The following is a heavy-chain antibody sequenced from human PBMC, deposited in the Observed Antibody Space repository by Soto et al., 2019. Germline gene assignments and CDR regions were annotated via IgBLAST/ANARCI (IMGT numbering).Heavy chain of an antibody. V-gene: IGHV1-2*04. CDR3: ARDIMGAPYDFVSGCYLSPFDL. CDR2: INPNSGGT. J-gene: IGHJ5*02. CDR1: GYTFTGYY. D-gene: IGHD6-19*01. Sequence: GASVKVSCKSSGYTFTGYYMHWVRQAPGQGLEWMGWINPNSGGTNYAQKFQGWVTMTRDTSISTAYMELSRLRSDDTAVYYCARDIMGAPYDFVSGCYLSPFDLWGQRTLVTVSS.